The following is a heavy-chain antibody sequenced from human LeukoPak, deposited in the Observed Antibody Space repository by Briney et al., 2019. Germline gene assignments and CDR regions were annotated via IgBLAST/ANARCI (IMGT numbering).Heavy chain of an antibody. CDR3: VKEEEYCSGGSSYSDFDY. V-gene: IGHV3-64D*06. CDR2: ISSNGGST. CDR1: GLTLSSYA. Sequence: GGSLRLSCSASGLTLSSYAMHWVRQAPRKGLEYVSAISSNGGSTYYADSVKGRFTISRDNSKNTLYLQMSSLRAEDTAAYYCVKEEEYCSGGSSYSDFDYWGQGTLVTVSS. D-gene: IGHD2-15*01. J-gene: IGHJ4*02.